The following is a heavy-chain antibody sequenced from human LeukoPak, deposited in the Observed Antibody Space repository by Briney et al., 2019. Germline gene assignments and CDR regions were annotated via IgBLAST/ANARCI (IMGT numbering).Heavy chain of an antibody. CDR1: GFTFSTLT. Sequence: GGSLRLSCAASGFTFSTLTMNWVRRAPGKGLEWVSSISSSSTYIHYADSVKGRFTISRDNAKNSLYLQMNSLRAEDTAVYYCARGNSKGYSYGSDYFDYWGQGTLVTVSS. D-gene: IGHD5-18*01. J-gene: IGHJ4*02. V-gene: IGHV3-21*01. CDR3: ARGNSKGYSYGSDYFDY. CDR2: ISSSSTYI.